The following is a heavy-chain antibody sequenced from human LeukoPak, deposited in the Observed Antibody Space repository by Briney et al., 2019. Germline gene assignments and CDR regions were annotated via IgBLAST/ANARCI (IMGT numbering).Heavy chain of an antibody. V-gene: IGHV4-34*01. D-gene: IGHD6-19*01. CDR2: INHRGST. CDR3: ATYSTGFDI. CDR1: GGSFSDYY. Sequence: KPSETLSLTCAVYGGSFSDYYWTWIRQPPGKGLEWIWEINHRGSTHYNPSLKSRVTISVDTSKKQFSLKLSSVTAADTAVYYCATYSTGFDIWGQGTVVTVSS. J-gene: IGHJ3*02.